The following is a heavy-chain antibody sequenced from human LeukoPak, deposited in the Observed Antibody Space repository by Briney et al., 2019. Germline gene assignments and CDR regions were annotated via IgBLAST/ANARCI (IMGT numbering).Heavy chain of an antibody. D-gene: IGHD4-17*01. CDR3: ARDQIRDGAFDI. CDR1: GYTFTSYG. Sequence: ASVKVSCKASGYTFTSYGISWVRQAPGQGLEWMGWISAYNGNTNYAQKLQGRVTMTTDTSTSTAYMELRSLRSEDTAAYYCARDQIRDGAFDIWGQGTMVTVSS. J-gene: IGHJ3*02. CDR2: ISAYNGNT. V-gene: IGHV1-18*01.